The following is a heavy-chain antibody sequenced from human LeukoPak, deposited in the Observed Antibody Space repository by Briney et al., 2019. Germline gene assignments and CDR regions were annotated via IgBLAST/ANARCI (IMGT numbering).Heavy chain of an antibody. V-gene: IGHV3-23*01. CDR2: ISGSGGST. CDR1: GFTFRSYV. Sequence: PGGSLRLSCAASGFTFRSYVMSWVRQAPGKGLEWVSAISGSGGSTYYADSVKDRFTISRDNSKNTVYLQMNTLRAEDTALYYCAKRDNVYGGPFDYWGQGTLVTVSS. D-gene: IGHD5/OR15-5a*01. J-gene: IGHJ4*02. CDR3: AKRDNVYGGPFDY.